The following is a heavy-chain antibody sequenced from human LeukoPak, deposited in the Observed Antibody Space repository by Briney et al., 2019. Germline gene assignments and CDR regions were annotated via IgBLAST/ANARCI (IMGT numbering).Heavy chain of an antibody. V-gene: IGHV4-59*08. CDR3: ARHRGNGYDRDFDI. CDR1: GGSISSYY. CDR2: ISNSGST. D-gene: IGHD3-22*01. Sequence: SETLSLTCTVSGGSISSYYWSWIRQPPGKGLEWIGYISNSGSTNYIPSLKSRVTISVDTSKNQFSLKLTSVTAADTAVYYCARHRGNGYDRDFDIWGQGTMVTVSS. J-gene: IGHJ3*02.